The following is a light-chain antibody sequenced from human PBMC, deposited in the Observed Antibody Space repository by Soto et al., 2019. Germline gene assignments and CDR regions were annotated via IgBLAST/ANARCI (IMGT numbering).Light chain of an antibody. Sequence: EIVMTQSPATLSVSPGERATLSCRASQSVSSNLAWYQQKPGQAPRLLIYGASTRATGIPARFSGSGSGTEFSLTISSLLSEEFAVYYCQQYTNWPRTFGHGTKVEVK. CDR1: QSVSSN. J-gene: IGKJ1*01. V-gene: IGKV3-15*01. CDR2: GAS. CDR3: QQYTNWPRT.